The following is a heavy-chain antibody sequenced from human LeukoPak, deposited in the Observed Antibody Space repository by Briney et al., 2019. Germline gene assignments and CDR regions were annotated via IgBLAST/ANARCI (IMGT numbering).Heavy chain of an antibody. V-gene: IGHV1-18*01. D-gene: IGHD1-1*01. J-gene: IGHJ3*02. CDR3: ARDTPGERERRPDAFDI. CDR1: GYPFTSYY. CDR2: LSTYNGNT. Sequence: SVKLLCKASGYPFTSYYIRGARQAPGQGLEGMRELSTYNGNTNYAQKLQGRDNMTTDTSTSPAYMELRSLRSDDTAVYYCARDTPGERERRPDAFDIWGQGTMVTVSS.